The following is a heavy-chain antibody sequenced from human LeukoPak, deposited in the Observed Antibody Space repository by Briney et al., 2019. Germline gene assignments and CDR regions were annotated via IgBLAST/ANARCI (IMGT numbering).Heavy chain of an antibody. J-gene: IGHJ6*02. CDR1: GGSISSYY. Sequence: SETLSLTCTVSGGSISSYYWSWIRQPPGKGLEWIGYIYYSGSTNYNPSLKSRVTISVDTFKNQFSLKLSSVTAADTAVYYCAREGVGSSTYGMDVWGQGTTVTVSS. V-gene: IGHV4-59*01. CDR2: IYYSGST. CDR3: AREGVGSSTYGMDV. D-gene: IGHD2-2*01.